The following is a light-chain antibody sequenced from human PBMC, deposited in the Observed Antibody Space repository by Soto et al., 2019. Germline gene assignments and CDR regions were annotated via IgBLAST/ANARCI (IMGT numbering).Light chain of an antibody. CDR1: STDIGRYNY. CDR2: DVT. CDR3: CSYTSSSTLGV. Sequence: QSALTQPASVSGSPGQSITISCTGTSTDIGRYNYVSWYQQHPGKAPKLIIYDVTTRPSGVSNRFSGSKSGNTASLTISGLQGEDEADYYCCSYTSSSTLGVFGGGTKVTVL. V-gene: IGLV2-14*03. J-gene: IGLJ3*02.